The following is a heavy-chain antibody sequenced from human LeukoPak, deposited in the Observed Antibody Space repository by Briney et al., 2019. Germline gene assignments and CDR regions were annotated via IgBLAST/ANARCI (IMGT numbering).Heavy chain of an antibody. CDR2: MNPNSGNT. CDR1: GYTFTSYD. D-gene: IGHD3-22*01. J-gene: IGHJ4*02. CDR3: ARGVHYYDSSGYKILFDY. V-gene: IGHV1-8*01. Sequence: APVKVSCKASGYTFTSYDINWVRQATGQGLEWMGWMNPNSGNTGYAQKFQGRVTMTRNTSISTAYMELSGLRSEDTAVYYCARGVHYYDSSGYKILFDYWGQGTLVTVSS.